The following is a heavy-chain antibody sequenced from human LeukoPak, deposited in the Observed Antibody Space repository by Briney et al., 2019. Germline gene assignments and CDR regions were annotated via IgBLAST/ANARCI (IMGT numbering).Heavy chain of an antibody. CDR2: FSAYNGNT. J-gene: IGHJ5*02. CDR3: ARRITVTWFDP. D-gene: IGHD4-17*01. CDR1: GYTFTSYG. V-gene: IGHV1-18*01. Sequence: GASVKVSCKASGYTFTSYGISWVRHAPGQGLEWMGWFSAYNGNTTYAKNLQGRVTMTTDTSTSTDYMELRSLRSDDTAVYDCARRITVTWFDPWGQGTLGTVSS.